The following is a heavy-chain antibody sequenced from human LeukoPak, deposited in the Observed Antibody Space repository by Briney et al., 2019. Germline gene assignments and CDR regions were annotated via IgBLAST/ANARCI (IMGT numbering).Heavy chain of an antibody. Sequence: QTGGSLRLSCAGSGFTFSHFWMSWVRQAPGKGLEWVAYIKITGIETYYLDSVKGRFTITRDNNRNSLFLQMYSLRAEDTAVYFCARENGYCSGSDCYSYFDSWGQGTLVTVSS. CDR2: IKITGIET. J-gene: IGHJ4*02. V-gene: IGHV3-7*01. D-gene: IGHD2-15*01. CDR1: GFTFSHFW. CDR3: ARENGYCSGSDCYSYFDS.